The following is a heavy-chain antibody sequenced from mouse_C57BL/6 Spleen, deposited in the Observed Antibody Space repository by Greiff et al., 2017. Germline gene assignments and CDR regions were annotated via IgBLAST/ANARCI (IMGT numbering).Heavy chain of an antibody. CDR3: ARRGDYDEGGAMDY. J-gene: IGHJ4*01. Sequence: QVQLQQPGAELVKPGASVKLSCKASGYTFTSYWLHWVKQRPGQGLEWIGMIHPNSGSTNYHEKFKSNATLTVDKSSSTAYMQLSSLTSEDSAVYYCARRGDYDEGGAMDYWGQGTSVTVSS. CDR1: GYTFTSYW. V-gene: IGHV1-64*01. D-gene: IGHD2-4*01. CDR2: IHPNSGST.